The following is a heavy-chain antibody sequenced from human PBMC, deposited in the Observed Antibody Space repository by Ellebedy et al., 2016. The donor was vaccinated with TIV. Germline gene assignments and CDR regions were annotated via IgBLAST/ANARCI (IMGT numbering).Heavy chain of an antibody. J-gene: IGHJ4*02. V-gene: IGHV3-74*01. CDR2: INSDGST. D-gene: IGHD2-21*01. CDR3: AKKGSIPNMRPDD. CDR1: GFSFSTYW. Sequence: GGSLRLSCATSGFSFSTYWMHWVRQAPGKGPVWLSRINSDGSTDYADSVKGRFTISRDNAKNSLSLQMDSLRVEDTAVYYCAKKGSIPNMRPDDWGQGTLVTVSS.